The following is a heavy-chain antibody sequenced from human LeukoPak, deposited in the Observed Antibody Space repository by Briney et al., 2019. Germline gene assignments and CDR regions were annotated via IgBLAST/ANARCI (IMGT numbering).Heavy chain of an antibody. CDR1: GFTFDDYA. CDR2: ISWDGGST. V-gene: IGHV3-43D*03. J-gene: IGHJ4*02. Sequence: TGGSLRLSCAASGFTFDDYAMHWVRQAPGKGLEWVSLISWDGGSTYYADSVKGRFTISRDNSKNSLYLQMNSLRAEDTAVYYCARPKQWLALFDYWGQGTLVTVSS. CDR3: ARPKQWLALFDY. D-gene: IGHD6-19*01.